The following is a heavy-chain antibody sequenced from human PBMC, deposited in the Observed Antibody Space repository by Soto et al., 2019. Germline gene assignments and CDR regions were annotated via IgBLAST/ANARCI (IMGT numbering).Heavy chain of an antibody. J-gene: IGHJ4*02. CDR1: GFTFNNFG. D-gene: IGHD2-8*01. Sequence: PGGSLRLSCAASGFTFNNFGVGWVRQAPGKGLEWVSGISDDGTRSFYAGPVKGRFAISRDDSKNTLYLQMNSLTTEDTAVYHCAKYCTNVDCSYFDFWGLGTLVTVSS. CDR3: AKYCTNVDCSYFDF. V-gene: IGHV3-23*01. CDR2: ISDDGTRS.